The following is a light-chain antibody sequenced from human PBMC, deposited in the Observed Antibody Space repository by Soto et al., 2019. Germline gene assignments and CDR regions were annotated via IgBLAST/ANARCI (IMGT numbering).Light chain of an antibody. CDR3: ASWDDSLNGTV. CDR1: SSDVGGNP. J-gene: IGLJ1*01. Sequence: QSVLTQPASVSGSPGQSITISCTGTSSDVGGNPVNWYQHVPTTAPKLLIYTTTQRPSGVPDRFSGSKSGTSASLAISGLQSEDEADYYCASWDDSLNGTVVGTGTKVTGL. CDR2: TTT. V-gene: IGLV1-44*01.